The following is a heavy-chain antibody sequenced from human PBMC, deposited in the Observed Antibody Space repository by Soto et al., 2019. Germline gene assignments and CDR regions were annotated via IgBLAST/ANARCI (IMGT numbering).Heavy chain of an antibody. CDR2: IGTAGDT. V-gene: IGHV3-13*01. D-gene: IGHD3-9*01. J-gene: IGHJ6*02. CDR1: GFTFSSYD. CDR3: ARASDWLGTYYGMDV. Sequence: GSLRLSCAASGFTFSSYDMHWVRQATGKGLEWVSAIGTAGDTYYPGSVKGRFTISRENAKNSLYLQMNSLRAGDTAVYYCARASDWLGTYYGMDVWGQGTTVTVSS.